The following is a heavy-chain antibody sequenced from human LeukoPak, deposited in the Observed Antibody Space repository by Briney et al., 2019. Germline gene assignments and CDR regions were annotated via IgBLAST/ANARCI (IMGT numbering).Heavy chain of an antibody. CDR1: GFTFSSYG. J-gene: IGHJ4*02. Sequence: GGSLRLSCAASGFTFSSYGMHWVRQAPGKGLEWVAVISYDGSNKYYADSVKGRFTISRDNSKNTLYLQMNSLRAEDTAVYYCAKGFRRDGSGSYYNPFDYWGQGTLVTVSS. CDR3: AKGFRRDGSGSYYNPFDY. CDR2: ISYDGSNK. V-gene: IGHV3-30*18. D-gene: IGHD3-10*01.